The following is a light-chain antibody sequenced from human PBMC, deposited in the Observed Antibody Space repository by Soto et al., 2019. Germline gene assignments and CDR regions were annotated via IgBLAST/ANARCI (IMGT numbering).Light chain of an antibody. CDR2: EVS. Sequence: QSALTQPASVSGSPGQSITISCTGTSSDVGAYNYVSWYQQHPDKVPQLIIYEVSNRPSGASYRFSGSKSGNTASLTISGLQAEDEADYYCSSYTSSSNVLFGGGTKVTVL. J-gene: IGLJ2*01. CDR3: SSYTSSSNVL. V-gene: IGLV2-14*03. CDR1: SSDVGAYNY.